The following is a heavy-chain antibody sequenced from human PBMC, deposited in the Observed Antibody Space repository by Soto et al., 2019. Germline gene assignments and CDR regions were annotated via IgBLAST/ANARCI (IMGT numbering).Heavy chain of an antibody. CDR1: GDSFKRNV. Sequence: SVNGACKTSGDSFKRNVFTWVRQAPGQGLEWMGGTIPALGKTHYIQKFQDRVTITLDDGTRTVYMEVRDLTSEDTAIYYCARGPFRPSAMDVCGPAPTVTVSS. CDR3: ARGPFRPSAMDV. D-gene: IGHD3-10*01. V-gene: IGHV1-69*10. CDR2: TIPALGKT. J-gene: IGHJ6*02.